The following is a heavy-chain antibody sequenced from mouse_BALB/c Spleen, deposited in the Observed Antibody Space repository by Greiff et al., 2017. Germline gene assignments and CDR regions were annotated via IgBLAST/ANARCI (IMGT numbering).Heavy chain of an antibody. Sequence: QVQLQQSGPELVRPGVSVKISCKGSGYTFTDYAMHWVKQSHAKSLEWIGVISTYYGNTNYNQKFKGKATMTVDKSSSTAYLQLSSLTSEDTAVYYCILSGNWFAYWGQGTLVTVSA. D-gene: IGHD2-1*01. V-gene: IGHV1-67*01. J-gene: IGHJ3*01. CDR1: GYTFTDYA. CDR2: ISTYYGNT. CDR3: ILSGNWFAY.